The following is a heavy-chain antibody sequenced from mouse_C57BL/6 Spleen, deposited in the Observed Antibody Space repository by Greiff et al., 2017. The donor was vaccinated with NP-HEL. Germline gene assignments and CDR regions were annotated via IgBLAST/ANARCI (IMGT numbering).Heavy chain of an antibody. V-gene: IGHV5-4*03. Sequence: EVMLVESGGGLVKPGGSLKLSCAASGFTFSSYAMSWVRQTPEKRLEWVATISDGGSYTYYPDNVKGRFTISRDNAKNNLYLQMSHLKSEDTAMYYCARSYDYDRGGYAYWGQGTLVTVSA. CDR3: ARSYDYDRGGYAY. D-gene: IGHD2-4*01. CDR2: ISDGGSYT. J-gene: IGHJ3*01. CDR1: GFTFSSYA.